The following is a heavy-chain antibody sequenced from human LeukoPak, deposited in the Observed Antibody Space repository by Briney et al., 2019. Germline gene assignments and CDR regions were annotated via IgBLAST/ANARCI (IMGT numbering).Heavy chain of an antibody. CDR2: FGPEDGET. Sequence: ASVKVSCKVSGYALTELSMHWVRQAPGKGLEWMGGFGPEDGETIYAQKFQGRVTMTEDTSTDTAYMELSSLRSEDTAVYYCATKEIWFGELLKWFWFDPWGQGTLVTVSS. CDR3: ATKEIWFGELLKWFWFDP. V-gene: IGHV1-24*01. D-gene: IGHD3-10*01. J-gene: IGHJ5*02. CDR1: GYALTELS.